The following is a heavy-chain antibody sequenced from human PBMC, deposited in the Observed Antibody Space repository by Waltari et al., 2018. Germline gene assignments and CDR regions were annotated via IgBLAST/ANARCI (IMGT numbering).Heavy chain of an antibody. D-gene: IGHD6-19*01. Sequence: EVQLVESGGGLVKPGGSLSLSCAASGFTFSNDWMNWIRQAPGKGLEWVGRIKSKTDGGTTDYAAPVKGRFTISRDDSKNTLYLQMNSLKTEDTAVYYCTTEGAYSSGWYRANYWGQGTLVTVSS. J-gene: IGHJ4*02. CDR2: IKSKTDGGTT. V-gene: IGHV3-15*07. CDR1: GFTFSNDW. CDR3: TTEGAYSSGWYRANY.